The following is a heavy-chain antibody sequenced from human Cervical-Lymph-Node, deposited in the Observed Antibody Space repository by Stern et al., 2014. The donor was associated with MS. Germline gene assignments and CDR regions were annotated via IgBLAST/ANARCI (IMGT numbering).Heavy chain of an antibody. D-gene: IGHD6-13*01. CDR2: INTRTGNP. J-gene: IGHJ4*02. CDR3: ARSQPFSY. V-gene: IGHV7-4-1*02. Sequence: QMQLVQSGSELKQPGASVTVSCRVSGSPFTASSISWVRQAPGRGLEWMGWINTRTGNPTYALDFTGRFVLSLDTSVSAAVLQISSLKADDTAVYYCARSQPFSYWGQGTRVTVSP. CDR1: GSPFTASS.